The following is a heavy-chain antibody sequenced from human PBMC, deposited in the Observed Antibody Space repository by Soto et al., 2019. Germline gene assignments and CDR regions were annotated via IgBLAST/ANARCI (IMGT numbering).Heavy chain of an antibody. D-gene: IGHD3-3*01. CDR3: ARDKRNDFWSGYYWLEENWFDP. CDR2: IYYSGST. Sequence: LSLTCTVSGGSIISRSYYWSWIRQPPGKGLEWIGYIYYSGSTNYNPSLKSRVTISVDTSKNQFSLKLSSVTAADTAVYYCARDKRNDFWSGYYWLEENWFDPWGQGTWVTVSS. CDR1: GGSIISRSYY. V-gene: IGHV4-61*01. J-gene: IGHJ5*02.